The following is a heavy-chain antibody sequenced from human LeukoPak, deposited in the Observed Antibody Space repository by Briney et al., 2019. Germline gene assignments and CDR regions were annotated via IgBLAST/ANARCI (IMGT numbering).Heavy chain of an antibody. CDR1: GDSVSSNSAA. V-gene: IGHV6-1*01. D-gene: IGHD2-2*01. CDR2: TYYRSKWYN. J-gene: IGHJ4*02. Sequence: SQTPSLTCAISGDSVSSNSAAWNWIRQSPSRGLEWLGRTYYRSKWYNDYAVSVKSQITFSSDTSKNQFSLHLDSVTPEDTAMYYCAREVIVVVPAGMDYWGQGTLVTVSS. CDR3: AREVIVVVPAGMDY.